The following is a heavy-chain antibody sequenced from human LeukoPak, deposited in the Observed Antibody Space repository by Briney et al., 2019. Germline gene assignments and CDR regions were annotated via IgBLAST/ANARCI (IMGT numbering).Heavy chain of an antibody. J-gene: IGHJ4*02. CDR3: ARSYYYDSSGYYYELDY. V-gene: IGHV1-46*01. D-gene: IGHD3-22*01. CDR1: GYTFTSYY. Sequence: ASVKVSCKASGYTFTSYYMHWVRQAPGQGLEWMGIINPSGGSTSYAQKFQGRVTMTRDTSTSTVYMELSSLRSEDTAVYYCARSYYYDSSGYYYELDYWGQGTLVTVSS. CDR2: INPSGGST.